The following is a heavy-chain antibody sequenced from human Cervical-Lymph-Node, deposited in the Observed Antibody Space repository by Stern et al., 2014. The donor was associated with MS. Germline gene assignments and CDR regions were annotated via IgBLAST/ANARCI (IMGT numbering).Heavy chain of an antibody. J-gene: IGHJ4*02. CDR2: ILDDGSTN. V-gene: IGHV3-30*18. Sequence: QVQLVESGGGVVQPGRSLRFSCVASGFTFTTYGMHWVRQAPGKGLAWAAGILDDGSTNYYADSVKGRFTISRDNSKNTLYLQMSSLRAEDTAVYYCAKDRKTYYYGSGSYYNSYYFDYWGQGTLVTVSS. CDR3: AKDRKTYYYGSGSYYNSYYFDY. D-gene: IGHD3-10*01. CDR1: GFTFTTYG.